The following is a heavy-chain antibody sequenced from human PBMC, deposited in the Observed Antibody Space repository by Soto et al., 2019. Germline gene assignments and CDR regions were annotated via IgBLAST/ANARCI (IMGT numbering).Heavy chain of an antibody. Sequence: GGSLSLSCAASGFTLSRYWMSWVRQAPGKGLEWVANIKPDGSGKYYVDSVKGRFTISRDNSKSSLYLQTSRLRPQDTAVYYCARTKVGGALDVWGEGTTVTVSS. CDR2: IKPDGSGK. CDR1: GFTLSRYW. CDR3: ARTKVGGALDV. J-gene: IGHJ6*04. D-gene: IGHD3-10*01. V-gene: IGHV3-7*01.